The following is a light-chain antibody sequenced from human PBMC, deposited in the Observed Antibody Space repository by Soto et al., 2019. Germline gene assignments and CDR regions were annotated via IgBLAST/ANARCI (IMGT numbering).Light chain of an antibody. CDR3: WSYAGNTIFV. Sequence: QSALTQPPSASGSPGQSVTISCTGTSSDVGAYNYVSWYQQHPGKAPKLMIYEGSKRPSGVSNRFSGSKSGNTASLTISGLQAEDEAYYYCWSYAGNTIFVFGGGTKVTVL. J-gene: IGLJ2*01. V-gene: IGLV2-8*01. CDR1: SSDVGAYNY. CDR2: EGS.